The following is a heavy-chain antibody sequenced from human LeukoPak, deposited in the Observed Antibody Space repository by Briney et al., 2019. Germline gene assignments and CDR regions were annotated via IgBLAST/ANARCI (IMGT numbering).Heavy chain of an antibody. Sequence: GGSLRLSCAASVFNVSSNYMSWVRQAPGKGLEWVSAISGSGGSTYYADSVKGRFTISRDNSKNTLYLQMNSLRAGDTGVYYCAKKGTYCSGGSCYGYYYYMDVWGKGTTVTVSS. CDR2: ISGSGGST. V-gene: IGHV3-23*01. J-gene: IGHJ6*03. CDR3: AKKGTYCSGGSCYGYYYYMDV. D-gene: IGHD2-15*01. CDR1: VFNVSSNY.